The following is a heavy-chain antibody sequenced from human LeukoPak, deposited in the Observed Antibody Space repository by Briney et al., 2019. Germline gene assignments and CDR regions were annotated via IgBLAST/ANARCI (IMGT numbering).Heavy chain of an antibody. J-gene: IGHJ4*02. CDR2: IYYTGST. V-gene: IGHV4-39*01. D-gene: IGHD6-19*01. CDR1: GDSISSSPYY. CDR3: ARRYSYSSLPDY. Sequence: PSETLSLTCTVSGDSISSSPYYGGWIRQPPGKGLEWIGSIYYTGSTYYNPSLKSRVTISVDTSKNQFSLKLSSVTAADTAVYYCARRYSYSSLPDYWGQGTLVTVSS.